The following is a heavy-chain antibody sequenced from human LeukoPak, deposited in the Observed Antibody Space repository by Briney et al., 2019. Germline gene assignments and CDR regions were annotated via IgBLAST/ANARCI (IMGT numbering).Heavy chain of an antibody. V-gene: IGHV3-23*01. CDR3: XXDQDIVVVPAAHYTY. CDR1: GFTFSSYW. D-gene: IGHD2-2*01. Sequence: PGGSLRLSCAASGFTFSSYWMSWVRQAPGEGLEWVSAISGSGGSTYYADSVKGRFTISRDNSKNTLYLQMNSLRAEDTAVYYXXXDQDIVVVPAAHYTYWGQGTLVTVSS. CDR2: ISGSGGST. J-gene: IGHJ4*02.